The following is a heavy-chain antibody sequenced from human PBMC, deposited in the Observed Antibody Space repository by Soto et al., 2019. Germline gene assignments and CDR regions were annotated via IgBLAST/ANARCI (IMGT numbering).Heavy chain of an antibody. V-gene: IGHV4-38-2*01. Sequence: SETLSLSCAVSSYSISGGFFWAWIRQPPGKGLEWIGNIYHSGSAHYNPSLKSRVTMSVDTSKNNFSLRLSSVTAADTAVYYCARVTIFEYWFDPWGQGILVTVSS. CDR3: ARVTIFEYWFDP. D-gene: IGHD3-3*01. CDR2: IYHSGSA. J-gene: IGHJ5*02. CDR1: SYSISGGFF.